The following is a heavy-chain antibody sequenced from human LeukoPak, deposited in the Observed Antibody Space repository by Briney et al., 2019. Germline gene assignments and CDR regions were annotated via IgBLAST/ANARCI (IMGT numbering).Heavy chain of an antibody. CDR3: AGRWGVTSWEDAFDI. CDR1: GGSISSSSYY. CDR2: IYYSGST. J-gene: IGHJ3*02. D-gene: IGHD2-21*02. Sequence: SETLSLTCTVSGGSISSSSYYWGWIRQPPGKGLEWIGSIYYSGSTYYNPSLKSRVTISVDTSKNQFSLKLSSVTAADTAVYYCAGRWGVTSWEDAFDIWGQGTMVTASS. V-gene: IGHV4-39*01.